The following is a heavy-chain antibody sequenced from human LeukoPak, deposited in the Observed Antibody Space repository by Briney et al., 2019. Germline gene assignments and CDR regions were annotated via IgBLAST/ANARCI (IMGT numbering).Heavy chain of an antibody. CDR3: ARNRVGATAYYYYGMDV. D-gene: IGHD1-26*01. CDR2: IYPGDSDT. J-gene: IGHJ6*02. CDR1: GYSFTSYW. Sequence: LGESLKISCKGSGYSFTSYWIGWVRQMPGKGLEWMGIIYPGDSDTRYSPSFQGQVTISADKSISTAYLQWSSLKASDTAIYYCARNRVGATAYYYYGMDVWGQGTTVTVSS. V-gene: IGHV5-51*01.